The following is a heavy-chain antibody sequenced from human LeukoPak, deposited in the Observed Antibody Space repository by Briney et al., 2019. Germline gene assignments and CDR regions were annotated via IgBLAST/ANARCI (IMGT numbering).Heavy chain of an antibody. Sequence: PSETLSLTCAVYGGSITGYYWSWIRQPPGKGLEWIGYIYYSGSTNYNPSLKSRVTISVDTSKNQFSLKLSSVTAADTAVYYCARQRKWAAGFDYWGQGTLVTVSS. J-gene: IGHJ4*02. D-gene: IGHD2-8*01. CDR1: GGSITGYY. CDR2: IYYSGST. CDR3: ARQRKWAAGFDY. V-gene: IGHV4-59*08.